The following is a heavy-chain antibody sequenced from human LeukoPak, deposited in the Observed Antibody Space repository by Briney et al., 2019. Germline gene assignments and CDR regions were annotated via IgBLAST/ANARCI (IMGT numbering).Heavy chain of an antibody. CDR1: GFTFSTYW. Sequence: GGSLRLSCAASGFTFSTYWMHWVRQVPGKGLVWVSRINDDGSPTLCADSVKGRFTISRDDAKNTLYLQMNSLRAEDTAVYYCARGYSSSYRIDYWGQGTLVTVSS. CDR3: ARGYSSSYRIDY. J-gene: IGHJ4*02. D-gene: IGHD6-6*01. CDR2: INDDGSPT. V-gene: IGHV3-74*01.